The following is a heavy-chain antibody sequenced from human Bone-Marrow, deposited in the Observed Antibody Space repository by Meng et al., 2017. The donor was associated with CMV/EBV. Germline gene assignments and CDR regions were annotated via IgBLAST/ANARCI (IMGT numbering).Heavy chain of an antibody. CDR2: IYYSGST. D-gene: IGHD2-2*01. Sequence: SETLSLTCTVSGGSISSSSYYWGWIRQPPGKGLEWIGSIYYSGSTYYNPSLKSRVTISVDTSKNQFSLKLNSVTAADTAVYYCARGSFCSSANCYRAFYSWGQGTLVTIYS. J-gene: IGHJ4*02. CDR3: ARGSFCSSANCYRAFYS. CDR1: GGSISSSSYY. V-gene: IGHV4-39*07.